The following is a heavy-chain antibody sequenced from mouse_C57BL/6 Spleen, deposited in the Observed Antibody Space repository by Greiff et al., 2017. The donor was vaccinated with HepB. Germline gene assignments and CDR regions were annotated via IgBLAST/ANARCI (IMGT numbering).Heavy chain of an antibody. V-gene: IGHV14-2*01. CDR1: GFNIKDYY. CDR2: IDPEDGET. CDR3: ARESYYGPYYAMDY. J-gene: IGHJ4*01. Sequence: VQLQQSGAELVKPGASVKLSCTASGFNIKDYYMHWVKQRTEQGLEWIGRIDPEDGETKYAPKFKGKATLPADTSSNSAYLQLSSLTSEDTAVYYCARESYYGPYYAMDYWGQGTSVTVSS. D-gene: IGHD1-1*01.